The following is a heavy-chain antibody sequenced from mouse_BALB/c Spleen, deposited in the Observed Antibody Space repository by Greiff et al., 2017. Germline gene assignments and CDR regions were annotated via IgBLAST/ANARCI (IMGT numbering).Heavy chain of an antibody. CDR1: GYTFTNYW. J-gene: IGHJ2*01. V-gene: IGHV1-63*02. CDR2: IYPGGGYT. D-gene: IGHD1-1*01. Sequence: QVQLKQSGAELVRPGTSVKISCKASGYTFTNYWLGWVKQRPGHGLEWIGDIYPGGGYTNYNEKFKGKATLTADTSSSTAYMQLSSLTSEDSAVYFCAREDYYGSSPYYFDYWGQGTTLTVSS. CDR3: AREDYYGSSPYYFDY.